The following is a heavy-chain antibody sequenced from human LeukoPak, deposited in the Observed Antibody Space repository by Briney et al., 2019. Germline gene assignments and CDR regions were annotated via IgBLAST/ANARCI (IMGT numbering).Heavy chain of an antibody. Sequence: GGSLRLSCAASGFTVSSNYMSWVRQAPGKGLECVSLIYSDGTTYYADSVKGRFTISRDNSKNTLYLQMNSLRAEDTAVYYCAREKRTPDDYGELDYWGQGTLVTVSS. D-gene: IGHD4-17*01. V-gene: IGHV3-53*01. CDR1: GFTVSSNY. CDR2: IYSDGTT. CDR3: AREKRTPDDYGELDY. J-gene: IGHJ4*02.